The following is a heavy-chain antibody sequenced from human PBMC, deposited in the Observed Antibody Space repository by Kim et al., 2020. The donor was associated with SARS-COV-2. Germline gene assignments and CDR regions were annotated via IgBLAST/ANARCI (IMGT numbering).Heavy chain of an antibody. CDR2: ISYDGSNK. CDR1: GFTFSSYG. V-gene: IGHV3-33*05. D-gene: IGHD3-10*01. CDR3: AREFFPAGTYYYGSGSFPGPQTKEIDY. J-gene: IGHJ4*02. Sequence: GGSLRLSCAASGFTFSSYGMHWVRQAPGKGLEWVAVISYDGSNKYYADSVKGRFTISRDNSKNTLYLQMNSLGAEDTAVYYCAREFFPAGTYYYGSGSFPGPQTKEIDYWGQGTLVTVSS.